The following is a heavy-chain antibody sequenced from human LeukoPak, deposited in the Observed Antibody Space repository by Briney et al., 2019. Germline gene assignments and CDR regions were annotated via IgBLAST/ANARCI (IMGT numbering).Heavy chain of an antibody. CDR2: ITTNGGST. V-gene: IGHV3-23*01. J-gene: IGHJ3*02. D-gene: IGHD6-13*01. Sequence: GGSLRLSCAASGFTFSSYAMTWVRAAPREGLERVSGITTNGGSTYYADSVKGRFTISRGNSKNTLYLQMNSLRAEDTAVYYCAKDLSSRWYGDAFDIWGQGTMVTVSS. CDR1: GFTFSSYA. CDR3: AKDLSSRWYGDAFDI.